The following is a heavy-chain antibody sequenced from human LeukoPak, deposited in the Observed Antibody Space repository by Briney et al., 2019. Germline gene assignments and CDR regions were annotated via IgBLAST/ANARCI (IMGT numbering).Heavy chain of an antibody. Sequence: SETLSLTCTVSGGSTSSHYWSWIRQPPGKGLEWIGYIYYTGSTNYNPSLKSRVTISVDTSKKQFSLKLRSVTAADTAVYYCARDRYSCGWGDWGQGTLVTVSS. V-gene: IGHV4-59*11. J-gene: IGHJ4*02. CDR2: IYYTGST. D-gene: IGHD6-19*01. CDR3: ARDRYSCGWGD. CDR1: GGSTSSHY.